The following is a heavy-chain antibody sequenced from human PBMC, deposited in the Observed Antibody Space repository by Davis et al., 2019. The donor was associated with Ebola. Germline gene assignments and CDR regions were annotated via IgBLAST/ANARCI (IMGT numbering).Heavy chain of an antibody. Sequence: ASVKVSCKASGYTFTGYYMHWVRQAPGQGREWMGWINPNSGGTNYAQKFQGWVTIPRGTSISTAYMELSRLRSDETAVYYCARQGKMATISYYGMDVWGQGTTVTVSS. CDR3: ARQGKMATISYYGMDV. J-gene: IGHJ6*02. CDR1: GYTFTGYY. V-gene: IGHV1-2*04. D-gene: IGHD5-24*01. CDR2: INPNSGGT.